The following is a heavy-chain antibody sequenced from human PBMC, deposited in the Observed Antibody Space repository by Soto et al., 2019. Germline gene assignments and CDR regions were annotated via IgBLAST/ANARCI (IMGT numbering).Heavy chain of an antibody. J-gene: IGHJ5*02. CDR1: GGSISSGDYY. D-gene: IGHD4-4*01. CDR3: ARAIPASNYVTAGIIIGWFDP. CDR2: IYYSGST. V-gene: IGHV4-30-4*01. Sequence: QVQLQESGPGLVKPSQTLSLTCTVSGGSISSGDYYWSWIRQPPGKGLEWIGYIYYSGSTYYNPSLNRRVYVSVDKSKNQFSLKLSSVTAADTAVYYCARAIPASNYVTAGIIIGWFDPWGQGTLVTVSS.